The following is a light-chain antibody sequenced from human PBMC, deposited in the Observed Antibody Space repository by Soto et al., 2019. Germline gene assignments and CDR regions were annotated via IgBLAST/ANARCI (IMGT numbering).Light chain of an antibody. V-gene: IGLV2-18*01. J-gene: IGLJ1*01. CDR1: STDFVSYNR. CDR3: SLYTSENTDV. CDR2: EAS. Sequence: QSALTQPPSVSGSPGQSVTISCTGTSTDFVSYNRVSWYQQPPGTAPKLIIYEASNRPSGVPDRFSGSKSGNTASLTISGLQAADEADYVCSLYTSENTDVIGTGTKVTVL.